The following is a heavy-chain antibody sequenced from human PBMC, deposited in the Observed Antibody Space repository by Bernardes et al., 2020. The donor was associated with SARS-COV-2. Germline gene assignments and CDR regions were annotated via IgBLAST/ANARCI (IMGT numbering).Heavy chain of an antibody. CDR2: VYFTGNT. V-gene: IGHV4-59*11. CDR3: ARDVFLGSSWDQSYYGMDV. D-gene: IGHD6-13*01. CDR1: GGPIGSHY. J-gene: IGHJ6*02. Sequence: SEPLSLTCTVSGGPIGSHYWSWIRQSPGKGLEWIGNVYFTGNTNHNPSLRSRAIIEIDTSKSQFSLRLNSVTAADAAVYYCARDVFLGSSWDQSYYGMDVWGQGTTVTVAS.